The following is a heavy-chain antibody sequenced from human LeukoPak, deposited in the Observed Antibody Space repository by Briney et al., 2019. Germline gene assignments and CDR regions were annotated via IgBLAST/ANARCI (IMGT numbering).Heavy chain of an antibody. J-gene: IGHJ3*02. V-gene: IGHV4-39*07. D-gene: IGHD1-26*01. CDR1: GGSISSSSHY. CDR2: IYYSGST. CDR3: ARLLWELDAFDI. Sequence: SETLSLTCTVSGGSISSSSHYWGWIRQPPGKGLEWIGSIYYSGSTYYNPSLKSRVTISVDTSKNQFSLKLSSVTAADTAVYYCARLLWELDAFDIWGQGTMVTVSS.